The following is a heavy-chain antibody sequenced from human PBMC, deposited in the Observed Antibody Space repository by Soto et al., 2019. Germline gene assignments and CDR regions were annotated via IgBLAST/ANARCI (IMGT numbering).Heavy chain of an antibody. J-gene: IGHJ5*02. CDR2: IWYDGSNK. V-gene: IGHV3-33*01. CDR3: ARDGRIAVAGTSWLGWFDP. CDR1: GFTFSSYG. D-gene: IGHD6-19*01. Sequence: GGSLRLSCAASGFTFSSYGMHWVRQAPGKGLEWVAVIWYDGSNKYYADSVKGRFTISRDNSKNTLYLQMNSLRAEDTAVYYCARDGRIAVAGTSWLGWFDPWGQGTLVTVSS.